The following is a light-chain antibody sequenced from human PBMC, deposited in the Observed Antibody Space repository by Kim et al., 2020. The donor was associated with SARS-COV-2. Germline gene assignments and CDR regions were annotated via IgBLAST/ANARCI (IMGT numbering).Light chain of an antibody. CDR3: QSYDSSLSGSV. J-gene: IGLJ3*02. V-gene: IGLV1-40*01. CDR1: SSNIGAGYD. Sequence: QSVLTQPPSVSGAPGQRVTISCTGSSSNIGAGYDVHWYQQLPGTAPKLLVYANSNRPSGVPDRFSGSKSGTSGSLAITGLQAEDEADYYCQSYDSSLSGSVFGGGTQLTVL. CDR2: ANS.